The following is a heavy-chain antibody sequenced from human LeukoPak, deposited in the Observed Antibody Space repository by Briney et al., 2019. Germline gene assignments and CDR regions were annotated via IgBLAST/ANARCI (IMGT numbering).Heavy chain of an antibody. J-gene: IGHJ3*02. CDR1: GVSISSSSYY. CDR2: IYYSGST. V-gene: IGHV4-39*01. D-gene: IGHD6-19*01. Sequence: SQTLSLTCTVSGVSISSSSYYWGWIRQPPGKGLEWIGSIYYSGSTYYNPPLKSRVTISVDTSKNQFSLKLSSVTAADTAVYYCASNSGWYIAFDIWGQGTMVTVSS. CDR3: ASNSGWYIAFDI.